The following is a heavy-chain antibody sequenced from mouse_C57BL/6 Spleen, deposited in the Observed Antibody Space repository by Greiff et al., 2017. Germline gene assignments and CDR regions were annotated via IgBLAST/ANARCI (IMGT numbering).Heavy chain of an antibody. V-gene: IGHV1-18*01. CDR3: ARDGNGEGGAWFAY. Sequence: EVQLQQSGPELVKPGASVKISCKASGYTFTDYYMDWVKQSPGKSLEWIGDINPNNGGTNYNQKFKGKATLTVDKSSSTAYMELRSLTSEYTAVYYCARDGNGEGGAWFAYWGQGTMVTVSA. J-gene: IGHJ3*01. CDR1: GYTFTDYY. D-gene: IGHD2-1*01. CDR2: INPNNGGT.